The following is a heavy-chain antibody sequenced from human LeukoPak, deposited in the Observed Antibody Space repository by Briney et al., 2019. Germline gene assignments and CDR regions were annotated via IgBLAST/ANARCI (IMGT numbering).Heavy chain of an antibody. D-gene: IGHD3-22*01. Sequence: AGGSLRLSCAASGFTFSDYYMSWIRQAPGKGLEWVSYISSSGSTIYYADSVKGRFTISRDNAKNSLYLQMNSLRAEDTAVYYCARDLRGARLIDSSGYYFPDYWGQGTLVTVSS. CDR3: ARDLRGARLIDSSGYYFPDY. J-gene: IGHJ4*02. V-gene: IGHV3-11*01. CDR1: GFTFSDYY. CDR2: ISSSGSTI.